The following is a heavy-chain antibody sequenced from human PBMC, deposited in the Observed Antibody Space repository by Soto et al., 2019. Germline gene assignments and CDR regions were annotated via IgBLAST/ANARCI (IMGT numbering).Heavy chain of an antibody. CDR1: GGIVRTCSCP. CDR2: IKHDGTT. D-gene: IGHD1-26*01. V-gene: IGHV4-39*01. J-gene: IGHJ3*02. Sequence: PSETLSLTCTVSGGIVRTCSCPWVWNSQPHGKGLEWIASIKHDGTTFYYPPLKNRLTLSVDTNKTQFALKLSSVPAAETAVFYCARKGINGSYCDALDIWGQGTMVTVSS. CDR3: ARKGINGSYCDALDI.